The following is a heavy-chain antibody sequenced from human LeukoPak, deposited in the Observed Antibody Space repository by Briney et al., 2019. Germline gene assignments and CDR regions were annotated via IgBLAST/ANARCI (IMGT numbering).Heavy chain of an antibody. CDR2: IYYSRST. CDR3: ARLEGSGWYVGNWFDP. J-gene: IGHJ5*02. V-gene: IGHV4-39*01. D-gene: IGHD6-19*01. Sequence: PSETLSLTCTVSGGSISSSSYYWGWIRQPPGKGLEWIGSIYYSRSTYYNPSLKSRVTISVDTSKNQFSLKLSSVTAADTAVYYCARLEGSGWYVGNWFDPWGQGTLVTVSS. CDR1: GGSISSSSYY.